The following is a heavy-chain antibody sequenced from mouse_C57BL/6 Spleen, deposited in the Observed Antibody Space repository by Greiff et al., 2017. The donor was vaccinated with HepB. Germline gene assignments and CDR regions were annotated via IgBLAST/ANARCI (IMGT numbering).Heavy chain of an antibody. D-gene: IGHD2-1*01. CDR3: ARHEEAGIYYGNYAWFAY. V-gene: IGHV1-62-2*01. J-gene: IGHJ3*01. Sequence: QVQLQQSGAELVKPGASVKLSCKASGYTFTEYTIHWVKQRSGQGLEWIGWFYPGSGSIKYNEKFKDKATLTADKSSSTVYMELSRLTSEDSAVYFCARHEEAGIYYGNYAWFAYWGQGTLVTVSA. CDR1: GYTFTEYT. CDR2: FYPGSGSI.